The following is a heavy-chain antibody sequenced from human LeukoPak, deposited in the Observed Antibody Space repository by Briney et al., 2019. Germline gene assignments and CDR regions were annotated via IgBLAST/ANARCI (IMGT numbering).Heavy chain of an antibody. CDR3: ARDGYSYGYDY. CDR2: IKQEGSEK. V-gene: IGHV3-7*03. CDR1: GFTFSSYW. Sequence: PGGSLRLSCAASGFTFSSYWMSWVRQAPGKGLEWVANIKQEGSEKYYVHSVKGRFTISRDDAKNSLYLQMNSLRAEDTAVYYCARDGYSYGYDYLGQGALVTVSS. D-gene: IGHD5-18*01. J-gene: IGHJ4*02.